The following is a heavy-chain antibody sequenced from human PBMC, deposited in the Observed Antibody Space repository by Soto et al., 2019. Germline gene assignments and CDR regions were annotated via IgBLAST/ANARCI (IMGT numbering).Heavy chain of an antibody. J-gene: IGHJ4*02. V-gene: IGHV3-23*01. CDR1: GFTFSSYA. Sequence: EVQLLESGGGLVQPGGSLRPSCAASGFTFSSYAMSWVRQDPGKGLEWVSGTSGSARSTYYADSVKGRFTISRDNSKNTLYLQMNSLRAEDTAVYYCAKNAGCLCYSSGWGVSDYWGQGTLVTVSS. CDR2: TSGSARST. CDR3: AKNAGCLCYSSGWGVSDY. D-gene: IGHD6-19*01.